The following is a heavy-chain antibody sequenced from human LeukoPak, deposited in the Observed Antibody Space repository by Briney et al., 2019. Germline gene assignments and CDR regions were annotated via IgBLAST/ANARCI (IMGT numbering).Heavy chain of an antibody. V-gene: IGHV4-39*01. D-gene: IGHD2-15*01. CDR2: IYYSGST. J-gene: IGHJ5*02. CDR3: ARSTAVVVAASTKRNWFDP. CDR1: GGSISSSSYY. Sequence: SETLSLTCTVSGGSISSSSYYWGWIRQPPGKGLEWIGSIYYSGSTYYNPSLKSRVTISVDTSKNQFSLKLSSVTAADTAVYYCARSTAVVVAASTKRNWFDPWGQGTLVTVSS.